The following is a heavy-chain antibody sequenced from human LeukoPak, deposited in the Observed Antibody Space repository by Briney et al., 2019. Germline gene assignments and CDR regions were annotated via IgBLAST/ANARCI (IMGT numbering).Heavy chain of an antibody. CDR3: ARETRNYYDSSGYPINWFDP. D-gene: IGHD3-22*01. Sequence: PSETLSLTCTVSGGSISSYYWSWIRQPPGKGLEWIGYIYYSGSTNYNPSLKSRVTISVDTSKNQFSLKLSSVTAADTAVYYCARETRNYYDSSGYPINWFDPWGQGTLVTVSS. V-gene: IGHV4-59*12. CDR2: IYYSGST. CDR1: GGSISSYY. J-gene: IGHJ5*02.